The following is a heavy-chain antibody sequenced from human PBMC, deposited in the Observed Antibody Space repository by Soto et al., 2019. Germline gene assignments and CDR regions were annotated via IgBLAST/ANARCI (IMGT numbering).Heavy chain of an antibody. CDR3: ARDRYSSGWHPFDY. V-gene: IGHV3-11*01. Sequence: GGSLRLSCAAPGFTFSDYYMTWIRQAPGKGLEWVSYISSSGSTTYYADSVKGRFTISRDNAKKSLYLQMNSLTADDTAIYYCARDRYSSGWHPFDYWGQGTLVTVSS. J-gene: IGHJ4*02. CDR2: ISSSGSTT. CDR1: GFTFSDYY. D-gene: IGHD6-19*01.